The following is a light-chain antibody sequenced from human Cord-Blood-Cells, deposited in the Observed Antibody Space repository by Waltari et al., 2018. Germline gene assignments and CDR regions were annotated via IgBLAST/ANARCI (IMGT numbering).Light chain of an antibody. CDR3: YSAADNNLV. J-gene: IGLJ3*02. CDR2: KDG. CDR1: VLAQKY. Sequence: SYELTQPSSVSVSPGQTARITSSGVVLAQKYARWFQKKPVQAPVLVIYKDGERPSGIPERFSGSSSGTTVTLTISGAQVEDEADYYCYSAADNNLVFGGGTKLTVL. V-gene: IGLV3-27*01.